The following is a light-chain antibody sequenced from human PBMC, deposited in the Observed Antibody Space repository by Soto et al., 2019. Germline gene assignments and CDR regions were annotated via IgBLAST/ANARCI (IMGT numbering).Light chain of an antibody. CDR2: DVS. V-gene: IGLV2-14*01. CDR3: SSYAGSSNV. Sequence: QSVLTQPASVSGSPGQSITISCTETSSDVGGYSYVSWYQQYPGKAPKPIIYDVSNRPSGVSNRFSGSKSGTTASLTISGLQSEGEADYYCSSYAGSSNVFGTGTKV. CDR1: SSDVGGYSY. J-gene: IGLJ1*01.